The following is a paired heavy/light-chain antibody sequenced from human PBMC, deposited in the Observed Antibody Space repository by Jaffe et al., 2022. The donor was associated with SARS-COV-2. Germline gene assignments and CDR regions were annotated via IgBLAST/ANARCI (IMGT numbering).Heavy chain of an antibody. D-gene: IGHD3-3*01. J-gene: IGHJ5*02. CDR3: ARDSEIRRFLEWLFFS. CDR2: ISYDGSNK. Sequence: QVQLVESGGGVVQPGRSLRLSCAASGFTFSDYSMHWVRQAPGKGLEWVAIISYDGSNKYYADSVKGRFTISRDNSKNTLYLQMNSLRAEDTAVYYCARDSEIRRFLEWLFFSWGQGTLVTVSS. V-gene: IGHV3-30-3*01. CDR1: GFTFSDYS.
Light chain of an antibody. J-gene: IGKJ5*01. Sequence: EIVMTQSPATLSVSPGERATLSCRASQSVSSNLAWYQQKPGQAPRLLIYGASTRATAIPARFSGSGSGTEFTLTISSLQSEDFAVYYCQQYNNWPPITFGQGTRLEIK. V-gene: IGKV3-15*01. CDR3: QQYNNWPPIT. CDR1: QSVSSN. CDR2: GAS.